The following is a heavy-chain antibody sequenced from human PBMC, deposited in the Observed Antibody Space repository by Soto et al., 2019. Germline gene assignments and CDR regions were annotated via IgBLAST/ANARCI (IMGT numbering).Heavy chain of an antibody. CDR1: GFSFSPYS. V-gene: IGHV3-21*01. Sequence: EVQLVESGGGLVKPGGSLRLSCAASGFSFSPYSMNWVRQAPGKGLEWVSSITGSSSHRFYAGSVRGRFTISRDNAKSSLYLEMNSLRDEDTAVYYCARGGGHYYASDSWGQGTLVTVSS. CDR3: ARGGGHYYASDS. CDR2: ITGSSSHR. J-gene: IGHJ4*02. D-gene: IGHD4-17*01.